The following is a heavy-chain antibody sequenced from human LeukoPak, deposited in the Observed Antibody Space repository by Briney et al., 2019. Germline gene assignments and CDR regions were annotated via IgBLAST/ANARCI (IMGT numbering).Heavy chain of an antibody. V-gene: IGHV4-39*01. Sequence: PSETLSLTCSVSGGSISSRSYYWGWIRQPPGKGLEWIGNIYYSGSTYYNPSLKSRLTISVDTSKNQFSLKLSSVTAADTAVYYCARGRSGYSSSWYVTIYLFDYWGQGTLVTVSS. CDR2: IYYSGST. J-gene: IGHJ4*02. D-gene: IGHD6-13*01. CDR3: ARGRSGYSSSWYVTIYLFDY. CDR1: GGSISSRSYY.